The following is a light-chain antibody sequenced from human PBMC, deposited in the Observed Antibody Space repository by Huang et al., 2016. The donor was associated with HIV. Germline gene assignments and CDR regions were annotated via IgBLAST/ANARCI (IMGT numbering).Light chain of an antibody. CDR2: AAS. CDR1: QRISTY. Sequence: DIQMTQSPSSLSASVGDRVTITCRASQRISTYLNWYQQKPGKAPKLLIFAASTLQSGVPSTVSGSGSVTDFTLTISSLQPEDFATYYCQQTYSTAITFGQGTRLEIK. CDR3: QQTYSTAIT. J-gene: IGKJ5*01. V-gene: IGKV1-39*01.